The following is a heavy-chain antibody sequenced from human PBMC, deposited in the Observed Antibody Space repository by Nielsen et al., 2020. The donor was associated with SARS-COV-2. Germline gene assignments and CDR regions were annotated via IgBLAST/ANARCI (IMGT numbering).Heavy chain of an antibody. CDR2: ISAYNGNT. Sequence: ASVKVSCKASGYTFTSYGISWVRQAPGQGLEWMGWISAYNGNTNYAQKLQGIVTMTTDTSTSTAYMELRSLRSDDTAVYYCARELIGYDILTGYYTPYNWFDPWGQGTLVTVSS. CDR3: ARELIGYDILTGYYTPYNWFDP. CDR1: GYTFTSYG. J-gene: IGHJ5*02. D-gene: IGHD3-9*01. V-gene: IGHV1-18*01.